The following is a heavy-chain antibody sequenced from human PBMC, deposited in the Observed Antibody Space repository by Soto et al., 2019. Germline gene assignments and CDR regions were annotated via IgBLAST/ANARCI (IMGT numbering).Heavy chain of an antibody. Sequence: QVQLVESGGGVVQPGRSLRLSCAASGFTFSSYGMHWVRQAPGKGLEWVAVIWYDGSNKYYADSVKGRFTISRDNSKNTLELQMNNLRAEDTAGYYCARDEGDSAMVTFVDFWGQGTLVTVSS. CDR2: IWYDGSNK. CDR3: ARDEGDSAMVTFVDF. V-gene: IGHV3-33*01. J-gene: IGHJ4*02. CDR1: GFTFSSYG. D-gene: IGHD5-18*01.